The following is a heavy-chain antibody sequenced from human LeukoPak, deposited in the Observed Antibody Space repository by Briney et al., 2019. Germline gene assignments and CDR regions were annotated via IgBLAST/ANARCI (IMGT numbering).Heavy chain of an antibody. CDR1: GYTFTGYY. CDR2: INPNSGGT. J-gene: IGHJ6*02. D-gene: IGHD6-19*01. V-gene: IGHV1-2*02. Sequence: ASVKVSCKASGYTFTGYYTHWVRQAPGQGLEWMGWINPNSGGTNYAQKLQGRVTMTTDTSTSTAYMELRSLRSDDTAVYYCARGREAVAGSIKYYYGMDVWGQGTTVTVSS. CDR3: ARGREAVAGSIKYYYGMDV.